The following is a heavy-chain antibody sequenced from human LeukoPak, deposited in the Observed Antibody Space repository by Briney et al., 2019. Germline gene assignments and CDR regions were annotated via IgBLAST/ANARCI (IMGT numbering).Heavy chain of an antibody. J-gene: IGHJ5*02. Sequence: GGSLRLSCAASGFIFDDYAMHWVRQAPGKGLEWVSYISSSGSTIYYADSVKGRFTISRDNAKNSLYLQMNSLRAEDTAVYYCARIYANWFDPWGQGTLVTVSS. CDR1: GFIFDDYA. D-gene: IGHD2-2*02. CDR2: ISSSGSTI. V-gene: IGHV3-11*04. CDR3: ARIYANWFDP.